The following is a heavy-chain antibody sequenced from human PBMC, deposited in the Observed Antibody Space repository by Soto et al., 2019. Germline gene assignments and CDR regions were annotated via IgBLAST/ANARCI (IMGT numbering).Heavy chain of an antibody. Sequence: SETLSLTCTVSGGSISTTRFSWDWIRQAPGKGLEWIGCIYNTGRTSYNPSLKSRVTISVDTSKNQFSLKLTSVTAADTVVFYCARTAGGIAAAVNWFDPWGQGTLVTVSS. J-gene: IGHJ5*02. CDR2: IYNTGRT. D-gene: IGHD6-13*01. CDR1: GGSISTTRFS. V-gene: IGHV4-39*01. CDR3: ARTAGGIAAAVNWFDP.